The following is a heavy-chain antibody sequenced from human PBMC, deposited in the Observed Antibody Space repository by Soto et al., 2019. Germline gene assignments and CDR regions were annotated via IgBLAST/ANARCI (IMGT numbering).Heavy chain of an antibody. D-gene: IGHD1-1*01. CDR2: ISWNSGSI. J-gene: IGHJ5*02. CDR1: GFTFDDYG. Sequence: EVQLVESGGGLVQPGRSVRLSCAASGFTFDDYGMHWVRQAPGKGLEWVSGISWNSGSIGYADSVKGRFIISRDNAKNSLYLQMNTLKPEDTAFYFCAKVPTTHTFGHLDPWGQGTVVTVSS. CDR3: AKVPTTHTFGHLDP. V-gene: IGHV3-9*01.